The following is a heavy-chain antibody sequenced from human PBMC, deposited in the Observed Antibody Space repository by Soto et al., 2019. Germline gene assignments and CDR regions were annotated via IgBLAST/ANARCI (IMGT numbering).Heavy chain of an antibody. CDR3: AKDAKVLWFGDSIRGWFDP. Sequence: GGSLRLSCAASGFTFSSYGMHWVRQAPGKGLEWVAVISYDGSNKYYADSVKGRFTISRDNSKNTLYLQMNSLRAEDTAVYYCAKDAKVLWFGDSIRGWFDPWGQGTLVTVSS. CDR2: ISYDGSNK. J-gene: IGHJ5*02. V-gene: IGHV3-30*18. CDR1: GFTFSSYG. D-gene: IGHD3-10*01.